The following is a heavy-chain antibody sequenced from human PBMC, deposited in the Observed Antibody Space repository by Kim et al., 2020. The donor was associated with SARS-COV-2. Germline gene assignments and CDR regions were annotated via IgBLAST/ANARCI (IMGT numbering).Heavy chain of an antibody. J-gene: IGHJ6*02. CDR1: GGTFSSYA. Sequence: SVKVSCKASGGTFSSYAISWVRQAPGQGLEWMGGIIPIFGTANYAQKFQGRVTITADESTSTAYMELSSLRSEDTAVYYCARDEAGTSSSWTPKEYYGMDVWGQGTTVTVSS. V-gene: IGHV1-69*13. CDR2: IIPIFGTA. D-gene: IGHD6-13*01. CDR3: ARDEAGTSSSWTPKEYYGMDV.